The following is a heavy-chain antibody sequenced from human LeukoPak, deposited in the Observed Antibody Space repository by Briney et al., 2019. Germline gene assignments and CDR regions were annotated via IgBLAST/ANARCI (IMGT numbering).Heavy chain of an antibody. D-gene: IGHD6-13*01. CDR3: ARARSAAGIDY. CDR2: IYHSGST. V-gene: IGHV4-38-2*02. CDR1: GYSISSGYY. Sequence: SETLSLTCTVSGYSISSGYYWGWIRQPPGKGLEWIGSIYHSGSTYYNPSLKSRVTISVDTSKNQFSLKLSSVTAADTAVYYCARARSAAGIDYWGRGTLVTVSS. J-gene: IGHJ4*02.